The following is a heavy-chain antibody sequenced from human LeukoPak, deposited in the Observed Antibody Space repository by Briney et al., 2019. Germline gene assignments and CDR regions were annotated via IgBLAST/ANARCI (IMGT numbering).Heavy chain of an antibody. D-gene: IGHD5-18*01. CDR2: IRYDGSNK. V-gene: IGHV3-30*02. J-gene: IGHJ5*02. Sequence: PGGSLRLSCAASGFTFSNFGMHWVRQAPGKGLEWVAFIRYDGSNKYYADSVKGRFTISRDNSKNTLSLQMSSLRAEDTAVYFCAKDAFRGYSYGYRVSMVWFDQWGQGILVTVSS. CDR1: GFTFSNFG. CDR3: AKDAFRGYSYGYRVSMVWFDQ.